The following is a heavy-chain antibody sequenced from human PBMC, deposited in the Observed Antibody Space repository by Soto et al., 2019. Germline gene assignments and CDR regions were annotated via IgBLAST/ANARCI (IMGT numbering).Heavy chain of an antibody. D-gene: IGHD2-15*01. Sequence: QVQLVQSGAEVKKPGASVKVSCKASRYTFTNFGISWVRQAPGQGLAWMGWISPYNGNTNYAQKLQGRVTMTTDTTTSTAYMELRSLRSDDTAVYYCARDTGSHQDYWGQGTLVTVSS. CDR1: RYTFTNFG. CDR3: ARDTGSHQDY. V-gene: IGHV1-18*01. CDR2: ISPYNGNT. J-gene: IGHJ4*02.